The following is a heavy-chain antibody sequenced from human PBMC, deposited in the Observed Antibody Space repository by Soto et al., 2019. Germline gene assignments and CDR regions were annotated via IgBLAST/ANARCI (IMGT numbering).Heavy chain of an antibody. J-gene: IGHJ4*02. CDR3: ATLGLGAYFAY. CDR2: IYYSGST. D-gene: IGHD4-17*01. V-gene: IGHV4-31*03. Sequence: SETLSLTCPVSGGSISSGGYYWSWIRQHPGKGLEWIGYIYYSGSTYYNPSLKSRVTISVDTSKNQFSLKLSSVTAADTAVYYCATLGLGAYFAYWGQGAQGTVTS. CDR1: GGSISSGGYY.